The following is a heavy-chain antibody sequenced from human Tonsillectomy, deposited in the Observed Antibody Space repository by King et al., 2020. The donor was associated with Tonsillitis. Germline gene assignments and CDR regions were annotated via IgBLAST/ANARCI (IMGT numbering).Heavy chain of an antibody. V-gene: IGHV3-53*01. CDR2: IYSGGST. CDR1: GFTVSSNY. D-gene: IGHD2-2*01. CDR3: SRVVPAANFDF. J-gene: IGHJ4*02. Sequence: VQLVESGGGLIQPGRSLRLSCAASGFTVSSNYMSWVRQAPGKGLEWVSIIYSGGSTNYADSVKGRFTISRDNSKNTLYLQMNYLRAEDTAVYYCSRVVPAANFDFWGQETLVPVSS.